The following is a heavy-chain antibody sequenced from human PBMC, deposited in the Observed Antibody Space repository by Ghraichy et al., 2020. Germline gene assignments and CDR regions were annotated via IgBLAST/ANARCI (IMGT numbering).Heavy chain of an antibody. J-gene: IGHJ6*03. Sequence: LTCAASGFTFSSYSMNWVRQAPGKGLEWVSSISSSSSYIYYADSVKGRFTISRDNAKNSLYLQMNSLRAEDTAVYYCARTQQQLVGLGYYMDVWGKGTTVTVSS. CDR3: ARTQQQLVGLGYYMDV. V-gene: IGHV3-21*01. D-gene: IGHD6-13*01. CDR1: GFTFSSYS. CDR2: ISSSSSYI.